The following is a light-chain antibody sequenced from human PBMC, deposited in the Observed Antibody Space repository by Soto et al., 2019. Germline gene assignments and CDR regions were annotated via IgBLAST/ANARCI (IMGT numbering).Light chain of an antibody. Sequence: EIVLTQSPVTLSLSPGERATLSCGASQTVSSGYLAWYQQRPGLAPRLLIYDASSRATGIPDRFSGSGSGTDFSLTISRLEPEDFATYYCQQFRSFPITFGQGTRLEIK. J-gene: IGKJ5*01. CDR3: QQFRSFPIT. CDR1: QTVSSGY. CDR2: DAS. V-gene: IGKV3D-20*01.